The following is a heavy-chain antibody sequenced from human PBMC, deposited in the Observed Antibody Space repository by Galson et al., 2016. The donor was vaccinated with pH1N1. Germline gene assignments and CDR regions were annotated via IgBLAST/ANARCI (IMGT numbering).Heavy chain of an antibody. J-gene: IGHJ4*02. CDR2: ISPGSTKT. V-gene: IGHV1-3*01. D-gene: IGHD1-26*01. CDR3: AGDLMGGTYAADY. CDR1: GYTFTRYG. Sequence: SCKASGYTFTRYGMHWVRQAPGQSLEWMGWISPGSTKTKYSQKFQGRVTVTRDSSATTAYMELSSLTFEDTAVYYCAGDLMGGTYAADYRGQGTQVTVS.